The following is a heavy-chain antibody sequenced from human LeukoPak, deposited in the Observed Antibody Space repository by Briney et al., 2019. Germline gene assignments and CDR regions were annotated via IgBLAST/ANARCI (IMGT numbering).Heavy chain of an antibody. D-gene: IGHD3-10*01. CDR3: VRHRVEASDFDY. CDR1: SGSISGYY. Sequence: SETLSLTCTISSGSISGYYWSWIRQPPGKGLEWIGYIYYSGSTNYSPSLKSRVTISVDTPKNQFSLKLSSVTAADTAVYYCVRHRVEASDFDYWGQGTLVTVSS. J-gene: IGHJ4*02. CDR2: IYYSGST. V-gene: IGHV4-59*08.